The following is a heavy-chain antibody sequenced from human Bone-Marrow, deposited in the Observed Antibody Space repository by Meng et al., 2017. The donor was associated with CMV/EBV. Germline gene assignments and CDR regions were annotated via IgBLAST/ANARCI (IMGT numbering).Heavy chain of an antibody. CDR2: ISFDGNTK. J-gene: IGHJ4*02. D-gene: IGHD4-23*01. CDR1: GFTFSSYA. CDR3: VGGVATPAY. Sequence: GGSLRLSCAASGFTFSSYAMSWVRQAPGKGLEWVSVISFDGNTKYYADSVQGRFTISRDNSRNTLNLLMNSLRTEDTAVYYCVGGVATPAYWGPGTLVTVSS. V-gene: IGHV3-30*04.